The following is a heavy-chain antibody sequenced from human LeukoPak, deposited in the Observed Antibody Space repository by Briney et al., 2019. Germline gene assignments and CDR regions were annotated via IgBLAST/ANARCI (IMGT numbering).Heavy chain of an antibody. J-gene: IGHJ4*02. CDR2: IYYSGST. D-gene: IGHD5-12*01. CDR1: GGSISSYY. Sequence: SETLSLTCTVSGGSISSYYWSWIRQPPGKGLEWIGYIYYSGSTNYNPSLKSRVTISVDTSKNQFSLKLSSVTAADTAVYYCARGWATYFDYWGQGTLVTVSS. CDR3: ARGWATYFDY. V-gene: IGHV4-59*12.